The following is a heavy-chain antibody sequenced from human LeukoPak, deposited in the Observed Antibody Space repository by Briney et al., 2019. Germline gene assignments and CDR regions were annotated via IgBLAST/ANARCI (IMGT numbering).Heavy chain of an antibody. Sequence: GGSLRLSCAASGFTFRTYSMNWVRQAPGKGLEWVSSISSTSTYIYYADSMRGRFIISRDNARNSLYLEMNSLRAEDTAVYYCARIIGISGTYPTDYWGQGTLVTVSS. V-gene: IGHV3-21*06. CDR2: ISSTSTYI. J-gene: IGHJ4*02. CDR1: GFTFRTYS. CDR3: ARIIGISGTYPTDY. D-gene: IGHD1-26*01.